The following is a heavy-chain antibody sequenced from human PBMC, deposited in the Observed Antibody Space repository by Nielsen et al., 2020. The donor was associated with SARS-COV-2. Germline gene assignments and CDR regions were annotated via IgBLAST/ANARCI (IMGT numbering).Heavy chain of an antibody. Sequence: SETLSLTCAVYGGSFSGYYWSWIRQPPGKGLEWIGEINHSGSTNYNPSLKSRVTISVDTPKNQFSLKLSSVTAADTAVYYCARGDFGYDSSGYSYWGQGTLVTVSS. J-gene: IGHJ4*02. CDR3: ARGDFGYDSSGYSY. CDR1: GGSFSGYY. CDR2: INHSGST. D-gene: IGHD3-22*01. V-gene: IGHV4-34*01.